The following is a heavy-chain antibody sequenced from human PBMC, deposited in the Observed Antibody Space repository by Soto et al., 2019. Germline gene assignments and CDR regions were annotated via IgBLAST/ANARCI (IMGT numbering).Heavy chain of an antibody. CDR2: IYYSGST. CDR1: GGSISSSSYY. V-gene: IGHV4-39*01. D-gene: IGHD4-17*01. CDR3: ARLVTVTTNWFDP. Sequence: QLQLQESGPGLVKPSETLSLTCTVSGGSISSSSYYWGWIRQPPGKGLEWIGSIYYSGSTYYNPSLKSRVTISVDTSKNQFSLKLSSVTAADTAVYYCARLVTVTTNWFDPWGQGTLVTVSS. J-gene: IGHJ5*02.